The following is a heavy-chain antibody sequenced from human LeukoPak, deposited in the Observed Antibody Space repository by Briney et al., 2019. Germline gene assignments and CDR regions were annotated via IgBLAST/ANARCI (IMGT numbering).Heavy chain of an antibody. CDR2: IKEDGTYT. CDR3: ARDFDMGITPGDDFDF. V-gene: IGHV3-74*01. D-gene: IGHD3-9*01. J-gene: IGHJ4*02. Sequence: GGSLRLSCAASGFSFSKYWMHWVRQTPGEGLVWVSRIKEDGTYTSYADSVKGRFTISRDNARNTVFLQMNSLRAEVTAVYYCARDFDMGITPGDDFDFWGQGTLATVSS. CDR1: GFSFSKYW.